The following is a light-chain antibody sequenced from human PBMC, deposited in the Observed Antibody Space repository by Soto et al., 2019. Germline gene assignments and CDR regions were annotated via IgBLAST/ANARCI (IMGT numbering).Light chain of an antibody. V-gene: IGKV1-5*01. CDR2: AAS. J-gene: IGKJ5*01. Sequence: DIQMTHSPSTLSASVGYRFTITCRASQSISNWLAWYQQKPGKAPTLLIYAASTLQSGVPSRFSGSGSGTDFTLTISSLQPEDFATYYCQQLNSYPFTCGQGTQLEIK. CDR1: QSISNW. CDR3: QQLNSYPFT.